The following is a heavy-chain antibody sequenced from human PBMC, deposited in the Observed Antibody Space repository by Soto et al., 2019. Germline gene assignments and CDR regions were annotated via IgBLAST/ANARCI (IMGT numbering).Heavy chain of an antibody. V-gene: IGHV4-31*03. CDR3: ARDMAGMDV. J-gene: IGHJ6*02. CDR1: GGSISSGGYY. Sequence: ASETLSLTCTVSGGSISSGGYYWSWIRQHPGKGLEWIGYINYSGSTYYNPSLKSRVTISVDTSKNQFSLKVSSVNAADTAVYYCARDMAGMDVWGQGTTVTVSS. CDR2: INYSGST.